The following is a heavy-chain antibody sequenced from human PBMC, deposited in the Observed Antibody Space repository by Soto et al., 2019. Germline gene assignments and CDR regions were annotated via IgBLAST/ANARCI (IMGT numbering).Heavy chain of an antibody. CDR2: IYPGDSDT. CDR1: GYTFTTYW. D-gene: IGHD6-13*01. J-gene: IGHJ5*02. Sequence: EVQLVQSGAEVKKPGESLKISCQGSGYTFTTYWIAWVRQMPGQGLEWMGIIYPGDSDTRYNPSFQGQVTISVARSINTAYLQWNTLKASDTAMYYCARGRGGSAENWFDPWGQGTLVPVS. V-gene: IGHV5-51*01. CDR3: ARGRGGSAENWFDP.